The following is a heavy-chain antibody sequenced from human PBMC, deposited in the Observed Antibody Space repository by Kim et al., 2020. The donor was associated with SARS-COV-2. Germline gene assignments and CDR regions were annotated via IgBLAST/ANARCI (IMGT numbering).Heavy chain of an antibody. V-gene: IGHV1-3*01. CDR2: INAGNGNT. CDR1: GYTFTSYA. CDR3: ASIPYPGIAVAGGVTPAYFDY. D-gene: IGHD6-19*01. J-gene: IGHJ4*02. Sequence: ASVKVSCKASGYTFTSYAMHWVRQAPGQRLEWMGWINAGNGNTKYSQKFQGRVTITRDTSASTAYMELSSLRSEDTAVYYCASIPYPGIAVAGGVTPAYFDYWGQGTLVTVSS.